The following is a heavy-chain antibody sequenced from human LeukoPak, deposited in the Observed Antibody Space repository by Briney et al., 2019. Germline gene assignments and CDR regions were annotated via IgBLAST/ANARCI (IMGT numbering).Heavy chain of an antibody. D-gene: IGHD1-26*01. CDR2: IYYSGSP. CDR1: GGSISSSNW. CDR3: ARAASGSFDRGIIAFDI. J-gene: IGHJ3*02. V-gene: IGHV4-4*02. Sequence: SGTLSLTCAVSGGSISSSNWWSWVRQPPGKGLKWIGSIYYSGSPYYNPSLKSRVTISVDTSNNQLSLKLSSVTAADTAVYYCARAASGSFDRGIIAFDIWGQGTMVTVSS.